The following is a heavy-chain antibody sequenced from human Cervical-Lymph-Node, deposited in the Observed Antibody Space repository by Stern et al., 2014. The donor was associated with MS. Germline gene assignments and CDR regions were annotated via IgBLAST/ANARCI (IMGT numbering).Heavy chain of an antibody. V-gene: IGHV1-46*01. CDR3: AKDCGRSGDRDF. CDR1: GYAFTSYY. CDR2: INPSGGSA. Sequence: QVQLVQSGAEVKKPGASVKISCKASGYAFTSYYIHWVRQAPGQGLEWMGLINPSGGSATYAQRFQGRLTMTRDTSTSTVYMELSSLRYEDTAVYYCAKDCGRSGDRDFWGQGTLVTVSS. J-gene: IGHJ4*02. D-gene: IGHD1-14*01.